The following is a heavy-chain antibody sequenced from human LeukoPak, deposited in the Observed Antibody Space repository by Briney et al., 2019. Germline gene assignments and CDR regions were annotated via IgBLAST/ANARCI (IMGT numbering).Heavy chain of an antibody. CDR1: GGTFSSYA. Sequence: ASVKVSCKASGGTFSSYAISWVRQAPGQGLEWMGRIILILGIANYAQKFQGRVTITADKSTSTAYMELSSLRSEDTAVYYCARGLASGHLDYWGQGTLVTVSS. J-gene: IGHJ4*02. CDR3: ARGLASGHLDY. CDR2: IILILGIA. D-gene: IGHD3-10*01. V-gene: IGHV1-69*04.